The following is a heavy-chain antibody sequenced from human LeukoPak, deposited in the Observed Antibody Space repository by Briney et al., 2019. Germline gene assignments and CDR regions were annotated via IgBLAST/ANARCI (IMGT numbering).Heavy chain of an antibody. CDR2: ISAYNGDT. CDR3: ARVGSYAFDI. Sequence: ASVKVSCKASGYTFTIYGISWVRQAPGQGLEWMGWISAYNGDTNYAQNLQGRVTMTTDTSTSTAYMELRSLRSDDTAVSYCARVGSYAFDIWGQGTMVTVSS. J-gene: IGHJ3*02. V-gene: IGHV1-18*01. CDR1: GYTFTIYG.